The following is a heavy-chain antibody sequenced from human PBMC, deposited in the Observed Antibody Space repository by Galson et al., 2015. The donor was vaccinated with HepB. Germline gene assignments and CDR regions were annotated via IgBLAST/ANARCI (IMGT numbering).Heavy chain of an antibody. CDR1: GFTVSSNY. J-gene: IGHJ6*02. CDR3: ARPRGSYSSSWYSPYYYGMDV. CDR2: IYSGGST. V-gene: IGHV3-66*04. Sequence: LRLSCAASGFTVSSNYMSWVRQAPGKGLEWVSVIYSGGSTYYADSVKGRFTISRDNSKNTLYLQMNSPRAEDTAVYYCARPRGSYSSSWYSPYYYGMDVWGQGTTVTVSS. D-gene: IGHD6-13*01.